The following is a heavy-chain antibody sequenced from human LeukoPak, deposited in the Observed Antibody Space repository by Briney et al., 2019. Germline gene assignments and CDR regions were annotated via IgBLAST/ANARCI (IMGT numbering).Heavy chain of an antibody. CDR3: ARGPRSSNWNYYYYYGMDV. V-gene: IGHV4-38-2*01. Sequence: SETLSLTCAVSGYSISSGYYWGWIRQPPGKGLEWIGSIYRSGSTYYNPSLKSRVTISVDTSKNQFSLKLSSVTAADTAVYYCARGPRSSNWNYYYYYGMDVWGKGTTVTVSS. J-gene: IGHJ6*04. D-gene: IGHD1-1*01. CDR1: GYSISSGYY. CDR2: IYRSGST.